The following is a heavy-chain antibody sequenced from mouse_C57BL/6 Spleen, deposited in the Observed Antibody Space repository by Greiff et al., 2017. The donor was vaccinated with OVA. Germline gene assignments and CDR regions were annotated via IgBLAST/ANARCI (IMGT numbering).Heavy chain of an antibody. CDR2: IRNKANGYTT. CDR3: ARANWDPYWYFDV. D-gene: IGHD4-1*01. CDR1: GFTFTDYY. V-gene: IGHV7-3*01. J-gene: IGHJ1*03. Sequence: EVKLMESGGGLVQPGGSLSLSCAASGFTFTDYYMSWVRQPPGKALEWLGFIRNKANGYTTEYSASVKGRFTISRDNSQSILYLQMNALRAEDSATYYCARANWDPYWYFDVWGTGTTVTVSS.